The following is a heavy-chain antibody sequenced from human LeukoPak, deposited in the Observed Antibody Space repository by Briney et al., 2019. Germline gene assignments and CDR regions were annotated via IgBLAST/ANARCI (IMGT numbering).Heavy chain of an antibody. J-gene: IGHJ4*02. V-gene: IGHV1-2*04. D-gene: IGHD3-22*01. CDR3: AREGSEYYYDSSGSNLFDY. Sequence: GASVKVSCKASGYTFTGYYMHWERQAPGQGLEWMGWINPNSGGTNYAQKFQGWVTMTRDTSISTAYMELSRLRSDDTAVYYCAREGSEYYYDSSGSNLFDYWGQGTLVTVSS. CDR1: GYTFTGYY. CDR2: INPNSGGT.